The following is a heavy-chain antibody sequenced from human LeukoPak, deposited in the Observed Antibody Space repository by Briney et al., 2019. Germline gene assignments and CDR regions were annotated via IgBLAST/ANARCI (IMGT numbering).Heavy chain of an antibody. CDR2: IYNSGST. V-gene: IGHV4-59*01. D-gene: IGHD2-8*01. Sequence: SETLSLTCTVSGGSISSYYWSWIRQPPGKGLEWIGYIYNSGSTNYNPSLKSRVTISVDTSKNQFSLKLSSVTAADTAVYYCAREPRGYCTNGVCGAFDIWGQGTMVTVSS. J-gene: IGHJ3*02. CDR3: AREPRGYCTNGVCGAFDI. CDR1: GGSISSYY.